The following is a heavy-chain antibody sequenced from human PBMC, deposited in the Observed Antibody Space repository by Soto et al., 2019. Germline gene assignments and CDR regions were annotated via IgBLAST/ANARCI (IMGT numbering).Heavy chain of an antibody. CDR2: IYYSGST. CDR1: GGSISSYY. D-gene: IGHD3-16*01. J-gene: IGHJ4*02. CDR3: ARVWGYAFDY. V-gene: IGHV4-59*01. Sequence: QVQLQESGPGLVKPSETLSLTCTVSGGSISSYYWSWIRQPPGKGLEWIGYIYYSGSTNDNPSLKSRGTISVDTSKNQYALKLSSVTAADTAVYYCARVWGYAFDYWGQGTLVTVSS.